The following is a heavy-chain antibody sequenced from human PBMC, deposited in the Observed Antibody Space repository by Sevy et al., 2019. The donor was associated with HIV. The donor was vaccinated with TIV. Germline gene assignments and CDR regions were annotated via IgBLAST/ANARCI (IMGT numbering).Heavy chain of an antibody. CDR2: IFHSGTT. CDR3: ARTVDSGYDWRYFDY. D-gene: IGHD5-12*01. V-gene: IGHV4-4*02. CDR1: GGSVSTDNL. Sequence: SETLSLTCAVSGGSVSTDNLWSWVRQPPGKGLEGIGQIFHSGTTNYNPSLKSRVTISVDKSKNQFSLKLHSVTAADTAVYYCARTVDSGYDWRYFDYWGQGTLVTVSS. J-gene: IGHJ4*02.